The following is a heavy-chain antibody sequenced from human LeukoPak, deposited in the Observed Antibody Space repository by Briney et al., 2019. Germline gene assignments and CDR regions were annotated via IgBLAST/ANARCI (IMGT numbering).Heavy chain of an antibody. Sequence: SETLSLTCTVSGGSISSYYWSWIRQPAGKGLEWIGRIYTSGSTNYNPSLKSRVTMSVDTSKNQFSLKLSSVTAADTAVYYCARGREQWLAHPLFDYWGQGTLVTVSS. CDR2: IYTSGST. CDR3: ARGREQWLAHPLFDY. D-gene: IGHD6-19*01. J-gene: IGHJ4*02. V-gene: IGHV4-4*07. CDR1: GGSISSYY.